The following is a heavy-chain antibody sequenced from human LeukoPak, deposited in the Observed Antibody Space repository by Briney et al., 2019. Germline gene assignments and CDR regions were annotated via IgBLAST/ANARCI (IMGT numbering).Heavy chain of an antibody. CDR2: INHSGST. J-gene: IGHJ6*03. D-gene: IGHD2-15*01. Sequence: SETLSLTCAVYGGSFSGYYWSWIRQPPGKGLEWIGEINHSGSTNYNPSLKSRVTISVDTSKNQFSLKLSSVTAADTAVYYCARGAREAATILYYYYYMDVWGKGTTVTVSS. CDR3: ARGAREAATILYYYYYMDV. CDR1: GGSFSGYY. V-gene: IGHV4-34*01.